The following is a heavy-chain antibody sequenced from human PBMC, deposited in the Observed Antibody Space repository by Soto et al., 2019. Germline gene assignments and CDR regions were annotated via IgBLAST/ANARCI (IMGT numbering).Heavy chain of an antibody. Sequence: GGSLRLSCAASGFTFSSYWMSWVRQAPGKGLEWVANIKQDGSEKYYVDSVKGRFTISRDNAKNSLYLQMNSLRAEDTAVYYCAKDMEPLVSPSYYFDYWGQGTLVTV. CDR1: GFTFSSYW. D-gene: IGHD6-13*01. CDR3: AKDMEPLVSPSYYFDY. V-gene: IGHV3-7*01. CDR2: IKQDGSEK. J-gene: IGHJ4*02.